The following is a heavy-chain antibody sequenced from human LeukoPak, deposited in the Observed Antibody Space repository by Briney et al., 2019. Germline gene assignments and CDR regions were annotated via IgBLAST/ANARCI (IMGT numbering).Heavy chain of an antibody. CDR1: GGSFSGYF. CDR2: INHNGGT. CDR3: ARHPLQQWLVRSDYYYYMDV. J-gene: IGHJ6*03. Sequence: PSETLSLTCAVYGGSFSGYFWSWIRQPPGKGLEWIGDINHNGGTNYNPSLKSRVTISVDTSKNQFSLKLSSVTAADTAVYYCARHPLQQWLVRSDYYYYMDVWGKGTTVTISS. V-gene: IGHV4-34*01. D-gene: IGHD6-19*01.